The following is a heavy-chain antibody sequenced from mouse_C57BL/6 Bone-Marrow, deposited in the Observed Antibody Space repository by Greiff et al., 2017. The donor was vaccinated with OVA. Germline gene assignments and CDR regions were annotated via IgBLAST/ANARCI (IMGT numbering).Heavy chain of an antibody. D-gene: IGHD1-1*01. V-gene: IGHV1-18*01. CDR3: ARRGDYGSKDFDY. CDR2: INPNNGGT. Sequence: EVKLQESGPELVKPGASVKIPCKASGYTFTDYNMDWVKQSHGKSLEWIGDINPNNGGTIYNQKFKGKATLTVDKSSSTAYMELRSLTSEDTAVYYCARRGDYGSKDFDYWGQGTTLTVSS. CDR1: GYTFTDYN. J-gene: IGHJ2*01.